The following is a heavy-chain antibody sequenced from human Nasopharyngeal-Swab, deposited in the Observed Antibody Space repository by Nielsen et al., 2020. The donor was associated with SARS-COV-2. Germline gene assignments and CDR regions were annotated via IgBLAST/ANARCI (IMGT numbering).Heavy chain of an antibody. CDR2: IKQDGGEK. CDR1: GFTISSYW. CDR3: ARASKTGAAAGLHPFGN. J-gene: IGHJ4*02. Sequence: GESMKISCAASGFTISSYWMSWVRQAPGKGLEWVANIKQDGGEKYYVDSVKGRFTISRDNAKNSLSLQMNSLRVEDTAIYYCARASKTGAAAGLHPFGNWGQGTLVTVSS. D-gene: IGHD6-13*01. V-gene: IGHV3-7*04.